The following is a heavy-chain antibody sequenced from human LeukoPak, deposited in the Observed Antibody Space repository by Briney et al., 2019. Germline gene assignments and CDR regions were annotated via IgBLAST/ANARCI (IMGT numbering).Heavy chain of an antibody. CDR3: ARDFDTSGHYLFDY. Sequence: GGSPRLSCAASGFTFSNYGIHWVRQAPGKGLEWVAVMWSDGSNKFYADSVKGRFTVSRDNSKNTVYLQMNSLRAEDTAVYYCARDFDTSGHYLFDYWGQGTLITVSS. CDR1: GFTFSNYG. V-gene: IGHV3-33*01. J-gene: IGHJ4*02. CDR2: MWSDGSNK. D-gene: IGHD3-22*01.